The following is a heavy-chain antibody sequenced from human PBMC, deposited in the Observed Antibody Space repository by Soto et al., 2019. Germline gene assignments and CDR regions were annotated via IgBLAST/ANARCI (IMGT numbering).Heavy chain of an antibody. J-gene: IGHJ3*01. CDR1: GFTFTNSA. CDR2: IIVASGRT. V-gene: IGHV1-58*01. CDR3: VAELYSGGGCCSFDF. Sequence: GASVKCSCTTSGFTFTNSAVQWVRQARGQRLEWIGWIIVASGRTNYAREVQERVTISRDTSTSTAYMELSGLRSEDTAVYYCVAELYSGGGCCSFDFWGHGTMVTVSS. D-gene: IGHD2-21*02.